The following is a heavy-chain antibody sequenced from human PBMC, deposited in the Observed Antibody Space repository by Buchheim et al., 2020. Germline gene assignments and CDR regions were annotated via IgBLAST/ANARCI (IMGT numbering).Heavy chain of an antibody. Sequence: EVQLVESGGGLVKPGGSLRLSCEASGFTFRTYSMNWVRQAPGKGLEWVSSISSISNYIYYADSVRGRFTTSRDNAKNSMYLQMNSLRAEDTAVYYCARVLYGPWGQGTL. CDR3: ARVLYGP. J-gene: IGHJ5*02. D-gene: IGHD2-15*01. CDR1: GFTFRTYS. V-gene: IGHV3-21*01. CDR2: ISSISNYI.